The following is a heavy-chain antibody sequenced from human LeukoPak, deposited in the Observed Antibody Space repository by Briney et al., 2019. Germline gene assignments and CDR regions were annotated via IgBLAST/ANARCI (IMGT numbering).Heavy chain of an antibody. J-gene: IGHJ3*02. D-gene: IGHD5-18*01. CDR3: ARARSSYGYGDAFDI. CDR2: ISSSSSYI. V-gene: IGHV3-21*01. Sequence: GGSLRLSCAASGFTFSSYSMNWVRQAPGKGLEWISSISSSSSYIYYAGSVKGRFTISRDNAKNSLYLQMNSLRAEDTAVYYCARARSSYGYGDAFDIWGQGTMVTVSS. CDR1: GFTFSSYS.